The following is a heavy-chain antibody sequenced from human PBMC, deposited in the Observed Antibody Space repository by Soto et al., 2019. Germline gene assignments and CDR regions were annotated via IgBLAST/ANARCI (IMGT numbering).Heavy chain of an antibody. J-gene: IGHJ4*02. CDR1: GGTFSSYT. V-gene: IGHV1-69*02. Sequence: ASVKVSCKASGGTFSSYTISWVRQAPGQGLEWMGRIIPILGIANYAQKFQGRVTITADKSTSTAYMELSSLRSEDTAVYYCARVESGDGAFDYWGQGTLVTVSS. CDR3: ARVESGDGAFDY. D-gene: IGHD1-26*01. CDR2: IIPILGIA.